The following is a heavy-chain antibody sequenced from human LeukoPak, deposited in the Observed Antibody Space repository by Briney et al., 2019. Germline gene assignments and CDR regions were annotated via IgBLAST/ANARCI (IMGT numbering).Heavy chain of an antibody. J-gene: IGHJ3*02. CDR2: IIPIFGTA. D-gene: IGHD1-26*01. CDR3: ARVTVGHDAFDI. Sequence: SVKVSCKASGGTFSSYAISWVRQAPGQGLEWMGGIIPIFGTANYAQKFQGRVTITADESTSTAYMELSSLRSDDTAVYYCARVTVGHDAFDIWGQGTMVTVSS. CDR1: GGTFSSYA. V-gene: IGHV1-69*13.